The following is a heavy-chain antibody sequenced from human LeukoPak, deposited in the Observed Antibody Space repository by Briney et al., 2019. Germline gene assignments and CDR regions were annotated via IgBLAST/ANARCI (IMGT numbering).Heavy chain of an antibody. Sequence: SETLSLTCAVYGGSFSGYYWSWIRQPPGKGLEWIGEINHSGSTNYNPSLKSRVTISADTSKNQFSLKLSSVTAADTAVYYCAREDLEGLFDPWGQGTLVTVSS. J-gene: IGHJ5*02. V-gene: IGHV4-34*01. CDR2: INHSGST. D-gene: IGHD2-15*01. CDR1: GGSFSGYY. CDR3: AREDLEGLFDP.